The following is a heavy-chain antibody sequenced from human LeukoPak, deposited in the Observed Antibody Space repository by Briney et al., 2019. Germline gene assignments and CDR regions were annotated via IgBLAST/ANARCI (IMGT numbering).Heavy chain of an antibody. CDR2: ISGSGGST. Sequence: GGSLRLSCAASGFTFSSYAMSWVRQAPGKGLEWVSAISGSGGSTYYADSVKGRFTISRDNSKNTLYLQMNSLRAEDTAVYYCAILGRERYCYYYGMDVWGQGTTVTVSS. V-gene: IGHV3-23*01. J-gene: IGHJ6*02. CDR1: GFTFSSYA. CDR3: AILGRERYCYYYGMDV. D-gene: IGHD1-1*01.